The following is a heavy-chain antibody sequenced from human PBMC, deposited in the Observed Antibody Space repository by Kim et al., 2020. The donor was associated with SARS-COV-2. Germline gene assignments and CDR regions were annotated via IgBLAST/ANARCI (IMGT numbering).Heavy chain of an antibody. CDR2: IWYDGSDK. CDR1: GFTFSSYG. Sequence: GGSLRLSCAASGFTFSSYGMHWVRQAPGKGLEWVAVIWYDGSDKYYADSVKGRFTISRDNSKNTLYLQMDSLRAEDTAVYYCASKHGGAAAGPFDYWAREPWSPSPQ. D-gene: IGHD6-13*01. V-gene: IGHV3-33*01. CDR3: ASKHGGAAAGPFDY. J-gene: IGHJ4*02.